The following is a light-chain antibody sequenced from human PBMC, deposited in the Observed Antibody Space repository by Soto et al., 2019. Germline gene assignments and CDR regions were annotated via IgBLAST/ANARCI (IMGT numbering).Light chain of an antibody. J-gene: IGKJ4*01. V-gene: IGKV3-15*01. Sequence: EIVLTQSPAILSASPGERATLSCRASQTVSDNLAWYQQKPGQSPRLLIYGASTRATDIPVRFSGSGSGTEFTLTISSLQSEDFAVYYCQQYNIWHPLYTVGGGTKVDIK. CDR2: GAS. CDR1: QTVSDN. CDR3: QQYNIWHPLYT.